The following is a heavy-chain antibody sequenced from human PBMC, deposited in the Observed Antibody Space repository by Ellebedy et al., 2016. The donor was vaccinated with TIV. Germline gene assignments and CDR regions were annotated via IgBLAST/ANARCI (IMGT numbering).Heavy chain of an antibody. CDR3: ARLYGIDAFEI. V-gene: IGHV5-10-1*01. J-gene: IGHJ3*02. CDR1: GYSFTNYY. D-gene: IGHD2-8*01. CDR2: IEPGDSYN. Sequence: GESLKISCKGSGYSFTNYYSSGVRQMPGKGLEWLGRIEPGDSYNIYSPSFQGHVTISADKAIRTAYLQWSSLRASDTAMYFCARLYGIDAFEIWGQGTMVTVSS.